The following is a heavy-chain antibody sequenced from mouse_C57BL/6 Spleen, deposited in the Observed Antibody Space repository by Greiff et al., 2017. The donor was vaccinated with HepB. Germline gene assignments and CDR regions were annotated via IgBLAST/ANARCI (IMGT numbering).Heavy chain of an antibody. J-gene: IGHJ2*01. CDR2: IHPNSGST. Sequence: VQLQQPGAELVKPGASVKLSCKASGYTFTSYWMHWVKQRPGQGLEWIGMIHPNSGSTNYNEKFKSKATLTVDKSSSTAYMQLSSLTSEDSAVYYCARWADGYDVFDYWGQGTTLTVSS. CDR1: GYTFTSYW. CDR3: ARWADGYDVFDY. D-gene: IGHD2-2*01. V-gene: IGHV1-64*01.